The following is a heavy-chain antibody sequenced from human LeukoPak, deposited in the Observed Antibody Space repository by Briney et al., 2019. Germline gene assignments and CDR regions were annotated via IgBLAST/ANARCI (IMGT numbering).Heavy chain of an antibody. CDR1: GYTFTNFG. V-gene: IGHV1-18*04. D-gene: IGHD3-22*01. CDR2: ISTYNGNT. Sequence: WASVKVSCKASGYTFTNFGISWVRQAPGQRPEWMGWISTYNGNTNYAQNLQDRVTLTTDTSTTTAYMELRSLRSDDTAVYYCARDKDEDYDTSGMFQHWGQGTLVTVSS. CDR3: ARDKDEDYDTSGMFQH. J-gene: IGHJ1*01.